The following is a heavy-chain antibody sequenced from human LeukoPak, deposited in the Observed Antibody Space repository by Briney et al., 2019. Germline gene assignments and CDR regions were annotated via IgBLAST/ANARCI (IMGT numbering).Heavy chain of an antibody. CDR3: SRLAKCDGSCYSFDL. CDR1: GVRITTHS. D-gene: IGHD2-15*01. CDR2: IDSNGNT. J-gene: IGHJ4*02. V-gene: IGHV4-59*11. Sequence: SETLTVSGTVSGVRITTHSGSWVRETAGRGVDYIVFIDSNGNTNYNPSLKTRVIISSDTSTNQISLTLNSVAAADTAVYYCSRLAKCDGSCYSFDLWGQGMLVTVSS.